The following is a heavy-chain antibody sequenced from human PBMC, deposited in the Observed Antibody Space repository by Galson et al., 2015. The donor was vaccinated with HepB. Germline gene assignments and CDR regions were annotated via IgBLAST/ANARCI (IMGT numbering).Heavy chain of an antibody. CDR1: GYSFTSYL. Sequence: SVKVSCKASGYSFTSYLMNWVRQAPGQGLQWMGWINTNTGNPTYAQGFTGRLVFSFDTSVSTAFVQIASLKAEDSGIYYCARSFGSSTYYLGYWGQGTLVTVSS. V-gene: IGHV7-4-1*01. D-gene: IGHD2-2*01. CDR3: ARSFGSSTYYLGY. CDR2: INTNTGNP. J-gene: IGHJ4*02.